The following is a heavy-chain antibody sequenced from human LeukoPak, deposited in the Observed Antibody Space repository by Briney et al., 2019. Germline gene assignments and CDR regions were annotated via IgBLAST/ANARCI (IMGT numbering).Heavy chain of an antibody. V-gene: IGHV4-59*01. Sequence: PSETLSLTRTVSGGSISSYYWSWIRQPPGKGLEWIGYIYYSGSTNYNPSLKSRVTISVDTSKNQFSLKLSSVTAADTAVYYCARASITMVRGVDYWGQGTLVTVSS. D-gene: IGHD3-10*01. CDR2: IYYSGST. J-gene: IGHJ4*02. CDR3: ARASITMVRGVDY. CDR1: GGSISSYY.